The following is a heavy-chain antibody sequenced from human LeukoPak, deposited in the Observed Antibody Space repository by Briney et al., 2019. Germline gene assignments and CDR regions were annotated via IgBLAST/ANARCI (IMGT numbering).Heavy chain of an antibody. V-gene: IGHV3-7*02. CDR1: GFTFSSYW. D-gene: IGHD1-26*01. J-gene: IGHJ3*02. CDR3: ARGGGGSHPWAPFDAFDI. Sequence: GGSLRFSCAASGFTFSSYWMSWVRQAPGKGLEWVANIKQDGSEKYYVDSVKGRFTISRDNAKNSLYLQMNSLRAEDTAVYYCARGGGGSHPWAPFDAFDIWGQGTMVTVSS. CDR2: IKQDGSEK.